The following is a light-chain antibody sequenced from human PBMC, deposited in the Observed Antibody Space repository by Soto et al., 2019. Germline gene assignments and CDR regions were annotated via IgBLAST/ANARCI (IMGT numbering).Light chain of an antibody. Sequence: SYELTQPPSVSVAPGQTARITCGGNNIGTKTVHWYQQKPGQAPVLVVYDDNDRPSGIPERFSDSNSGNTATLTISRVEAGDEADYYCQVWDSSSDHRVFGGGTTLTVL. CDR1: NIGTKT. CDR2: DDN. J-gene: IGLJ3*02. CDR3: QVWDSSSDHRV. V-gene: IGLV3-21*02.